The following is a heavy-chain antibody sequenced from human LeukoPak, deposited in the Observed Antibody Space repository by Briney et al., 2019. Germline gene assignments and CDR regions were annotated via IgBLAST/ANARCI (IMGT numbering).Heavy chain of an antibody. Sequence: GGSLRLSCAASGFNFSSYSMNWVRQALGKGLEWVSYISSSGSTIYYADSVKGRFTISRDNAKNSLYLQMNSLRAEDTAVYYCARYGDFKGFLDYWGQGTLVTVSS. CDR3: ARYGDFKGFLDY. V-gene: IGHV3-48*04. CDR2: ISSSGSTI. J-gene: IGHJ4*02. CDR1: GFNFSSYS. D-gene: IGHD4-17*01.